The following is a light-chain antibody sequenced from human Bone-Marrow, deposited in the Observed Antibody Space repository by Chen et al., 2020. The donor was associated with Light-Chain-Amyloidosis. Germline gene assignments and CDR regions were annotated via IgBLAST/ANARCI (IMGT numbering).Light chain of an antibody. CDR1: DLPTKY. J-gene: IGLJ2*01. CDR2: RDT. CDR3: QSADSSGTYEVI. Sequence: SYELTQPPSVSVSPGQTARITCSGDDLPTKYAYWYQQKPGQAPVLVIHRDTERPSGISEGFSGSSSGTTGTLTISGVQAEDEADYHCQSADSSGTYEVIFGGGTKLTVL. V-gene: IGLV3-25*03.